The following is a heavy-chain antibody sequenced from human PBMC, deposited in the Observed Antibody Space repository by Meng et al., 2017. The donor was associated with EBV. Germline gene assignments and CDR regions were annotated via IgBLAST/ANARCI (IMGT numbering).Heavy chain of an antibody. CDR1: GLTFRSYA. Sequence: EGQLVEPGGGLVQPGGSMRLSCVASGLTFRSYAMSGVGQAPGKVLEWVSAISGSGGSTYYADSVKGRLTISRDNSKNTLYLQMNSLRAEDTAVYYCANLDSYYDILTGKLDYWGQGTLVTVSS. CDR2: ISGSGGST. CDR3: ANLDSYYDILTGKLDY. D-gene: IGHD3-9*01. J-gene: IGHJ4*02. V-gene: IGHV3-23*04.